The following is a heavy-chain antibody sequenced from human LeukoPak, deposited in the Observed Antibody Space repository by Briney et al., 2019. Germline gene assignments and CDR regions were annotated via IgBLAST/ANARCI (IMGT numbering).Heavy chain of an antibody. CDR3: ATVGATRGYYFDY. CDR1: GYTFTSYD. CDR2: MNPNSGNT. V-gene: IGHV1-8*03. J-gene: IGHJ4*02. Sequence: ASVKVSCKASGYTFTSYDINWVRQATGQGLEWMGWMNPNSGNTGYAQKFQGRVTITRNTSISTAYMELSSLRSEDTAVYYCATVGATRGYYFDYWGQGTLVTVSS. D-gene: IGHD1-26*01.